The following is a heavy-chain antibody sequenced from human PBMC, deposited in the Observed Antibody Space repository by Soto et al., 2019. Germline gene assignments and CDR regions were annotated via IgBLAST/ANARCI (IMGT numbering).Heavy chain of an antibody. J-gene: IGHJ6*02. D-gene: IGHD2-2*01. CDR3: ARDMRSSTRNYYYGMDV. CDR1: GFTFSSYS. V-gene: IGHV3-21*01. CDR2: ISSSSSYI. Sequence: PGGSLRLSCAASGFTFSSYSMNWVRQAPGKGLEWVSSISSSSSYIYYADSVKGRFTISRDNAKNSLYLQMNSLRAEDTAVYYCARDMRSSTRNYYYGMDVWGQGTTVTVSS.